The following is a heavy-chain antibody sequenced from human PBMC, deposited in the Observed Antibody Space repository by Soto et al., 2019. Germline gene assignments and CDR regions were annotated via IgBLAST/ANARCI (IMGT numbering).Heavy chain of an antibody. D-gene: IGHD3-22*01. V-gene: IGHV1-3*01. CDR1: GYTFISND. Sequence: QVQLVQSGAEVKMPGASVKLSCKAFGYTFISNDMHWVRQAPGQRLEWMGWINPVNGNTKYSQTFQGRVTINRDTSARTVYMELSGLRSDDTAVYYCARGGYPPWSNYYYVMDVWGQGTTVTVS. CDR2: INPVNGNT. J-gene: IGHJ6*02. CDR3: ARGGYPPWSNYYYVMDV.